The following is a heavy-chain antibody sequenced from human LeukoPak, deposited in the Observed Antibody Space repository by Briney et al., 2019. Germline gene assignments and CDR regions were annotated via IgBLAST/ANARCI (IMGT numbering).Heavy chain of an antibody. CDR3: TRIDPLGFFDQ. CDR2: IFYSENS. D-gene: IGHD6-25*01. CDR1: AAFTSRYY. J-gene: IGHJ4*02. Sequence: PSETLSLTCSVSAAFTSRYYWSWVRQPLGQGLEWIGNIFYSENSKYNPAPTSRISMSVDTSKTQFSLELTSLTAANTAMYYCTRIDPLGFFDQWGPGTLVTVSS. V-gene: IGHV4-59*12.